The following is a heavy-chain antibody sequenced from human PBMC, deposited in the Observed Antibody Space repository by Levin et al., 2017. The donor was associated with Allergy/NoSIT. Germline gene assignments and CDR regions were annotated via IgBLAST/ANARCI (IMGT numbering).Heavy chain of an antibody. V-gene: IGHV3-11*01. J-gene: IGHJ6*02. Sequence: GESLKISCAASGFTFSDYHMNWIRQAPGKGLEWVSYITTSGSTIYYADSVKGRFTISRDDAKNSLYLQMNSLRVEDTALYYCARDTAMVTYYYGMDGWGQGTTVTVSS. CDR1: GFTFSDYH. D-gene: IGHD5-18*01. CDR2: ITTSGSTI. CDR3: ARDTAMVTYYYGMDG.